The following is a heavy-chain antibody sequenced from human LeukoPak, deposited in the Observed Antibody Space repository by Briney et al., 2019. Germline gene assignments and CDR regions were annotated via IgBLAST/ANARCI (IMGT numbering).Heavy chain of an antibody. CDR1: GGSISSSSYY. D-gene: IGHD6-13*01. CDR3: ARHVVAAAPFDY. Sequence: SETLSLTCTVSGGSISSSSYYWGWIRQPPGKGLEWIGSIYYSGSTYYNPSHKSRVTISVDTSKNQFSLKLSSVTAADTAVYYCARHVVAAAPFDYWGQGTLVTVSS. J-gene: IGHJ4*02. CDR2: IYYSGST. V-gene: IGHV4-39*01.